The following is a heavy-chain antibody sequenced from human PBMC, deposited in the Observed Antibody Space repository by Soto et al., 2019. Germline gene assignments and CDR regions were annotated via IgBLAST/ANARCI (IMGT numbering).Heavy chain of an antibody. CDR2: INSDGSST. CDR1: GFTFSSYW. Sequence: LRLSCAASGFTFSSYWMHWVRQAPGKGLVWVSRINSDGSSTSYADSVKGRFTISRDNAKNTLYLQMNSLRAEDTAVYYCARARSSSWYELRAYYYGMDVWGQGTTVTVSS. CDR3: ARARSSSWYELRAYYYGMDV. D-gene: IGHD6-13*01. J-gene: IGHJ6*02. V-gene: IGHV3-74*01.